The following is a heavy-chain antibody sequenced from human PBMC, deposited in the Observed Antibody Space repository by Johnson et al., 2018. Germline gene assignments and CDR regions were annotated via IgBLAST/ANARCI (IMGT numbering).Heavy chain of an antibody. Sequence: QVQLVESGAEVKKPGSSXKVSCKASGGSFSSYAISWVRQAPGQGLEWMGRIIPIIAIANYAQKFQVRVTITADKSTRTAHMELSSLRFEDTAVYYCAREPHRDYFDAFDLWGQGTMVTVSS. D-gene: IGHD4-17*01. CDR1: GGSFSSYA. J-gene: IGHJ3*01. V-gene: IGHV1-69*09. CDR3: AREPHRDYFDAFDL. CDR2: IIPIIAIA.